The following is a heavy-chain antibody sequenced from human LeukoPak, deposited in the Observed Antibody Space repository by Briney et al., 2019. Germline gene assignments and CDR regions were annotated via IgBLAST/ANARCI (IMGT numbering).Heavy chain of an antibody. Sequence: ASVNVSCKASGYTFTSYGISWVRPAPGQGLEWMGWISAYNGNTNYAQKLQGRVTMTTDTSTSTAYMELRSLRSDDTAVYYCARVTSARPQSYYFDYWGQGTLVTVSS. CDR2: ISAYNGNT. V-gene: IGHV1-18*01. CDR3: ARVTSARPQSYYFDY. D-gene: IGHD6-6*01. CDR1: GYTFTSYG. J-gene: IGHJ4*02.